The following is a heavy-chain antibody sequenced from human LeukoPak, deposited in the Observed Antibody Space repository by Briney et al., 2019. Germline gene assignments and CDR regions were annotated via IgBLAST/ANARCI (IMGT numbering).Heavy chain of an antibody. Sequence: GGSLRLSCAASGFTFSSYVMSWVRQAPGKGLEWVSTISGSGGSTYYADSVKGRFTISRDNPKNTLSLQMNSLRAEDTAVYYCAKGSAYADFWGQGTMVADSS. CDR2: ISGSGGST. V-gene: IGHV3-23*01. CDR3: AKGSAYADF. CDR1: GFTFSSYV. J-gene: IGHJ4*02. D-gene: IGHD3-3*01.